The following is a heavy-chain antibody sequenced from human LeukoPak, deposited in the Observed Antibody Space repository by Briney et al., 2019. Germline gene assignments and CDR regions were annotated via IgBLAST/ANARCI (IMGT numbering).Heavy chain of an antibody. Sequence: PGRSLRLSCAASGFTFSGYAMSWVRQAQGKGLEWVSCIYGSGDTTYYADAVKGRFTISRDNSKDTLYLQMNSLRAEDTAIYYCAKNSAGNCYSRIAYWGQGTLVTVSS. CDR1: GFTFSGYA. CDR3: AKNSAGNCYSRIAY. J-gene: IGHJ4*02. D-gene: IGHD2-15*01. CDR2: IYGSGDTT. V-gene: IGHV3-23*01.